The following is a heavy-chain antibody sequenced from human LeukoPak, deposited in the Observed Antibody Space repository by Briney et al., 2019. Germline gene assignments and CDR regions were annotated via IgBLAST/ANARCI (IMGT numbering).Heavy chain of an antibody. CDR3: AKGALYYDSSGPVWFDP. J-gene: IGHJ5*02. D-gene: IGHD3-22*01. V-gene: IGHV3-9*01. CDR2: ISWNSGSI. CDR1: GFTFSNYN. Sequence: LRLSCAASGFTFSNYNMNWVRQAPGKGLEWVSGISWNSGSIGYADSVKGRFTISRDNAKNSLYLQMNSLRAEDTALYYCAKGALYYDSSGPVWFDPWGQGTLVTVSS.